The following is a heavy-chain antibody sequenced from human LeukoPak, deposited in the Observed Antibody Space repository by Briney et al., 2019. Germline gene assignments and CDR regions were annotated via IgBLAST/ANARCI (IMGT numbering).Heavy chain of an antibody. D-gene: IGHD3-9*01. V-gene: IGHV3-21*01. CDR3: ARAGSVGRYFDWATH. J-gene: IGHJ4*02. CDR1: GFTFSSYS. Sequence: PGGSLRLSCAASGFTFSSYSMNWVRRAPGKGLEWVSSISSSSSYIYYADSVKGRFTISRDNAKNSLYLQMNSLRAEDTAVYYCARAGSVGRYFDWATHWGQGTLVTVSS. CDR2: ISSSSSYI.